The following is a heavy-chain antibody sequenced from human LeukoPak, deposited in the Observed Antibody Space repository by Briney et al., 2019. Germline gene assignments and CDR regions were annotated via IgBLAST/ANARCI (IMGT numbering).Heavy chain of an antibody. Sequence: KTSETLSLTCAVYGGSFSGYYWSWIRQPPGKGLEWIAEIDHGGRTNFNRSLKSRVTISVDTSKNHFSLKLSSVTAADTAVYYCARKGLTKPLSVAVDFDSWAQGTLVTVSS. CDR2: IDHGGRT. CDR1: GGSFSGYY. D-gene: IGHD6-19*01. V-gene: IGHV4-34*01. J-gene: IGHJ4*02. CDR3: ARKGLTKPLSVAVDFDS.